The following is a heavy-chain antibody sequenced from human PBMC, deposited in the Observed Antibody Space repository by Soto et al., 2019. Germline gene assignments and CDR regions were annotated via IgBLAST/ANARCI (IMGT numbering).Heavy chain of an antibody. D-gene: IGHD2-15*01. Sequence: SVKVSCKASGGTFSSYTISWVRQAPGQGLEWMGRIIPILGIANYAQKFQGRVMITADKSTSTAYMELSSLRSEDTAVYYCAKGYCSGGSCYDYYYYMDVWGKGTTVTVSS. V-gene: IGHV1-69*02. J-gene: IGHJ6*03. CDR2: IIPILGIA. CDR1: GGTFSSYT. CDR3: AKGYCSGGSCYDYYYYMDV.